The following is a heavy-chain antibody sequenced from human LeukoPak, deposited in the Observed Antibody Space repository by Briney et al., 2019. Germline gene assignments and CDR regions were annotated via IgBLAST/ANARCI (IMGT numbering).Heavy chain of an antibody. V-gene: IGHV3-7*01. CDR1: GFTFSSYW. J-gene: IGHJ6*02. CDR3: ARVALSGNYYYYYGMDV. Sequence: WGSLRLSCAASGFTFSSYWMSWVRQAPGKGLEWVANIKQDGSEKYYVDSVKGRFTISRDNAKNSLYLQMNSLRAEDTAVHYCARVALSGNYYYYYGMDVWGQGTTVTVSS. CDR2: IKQDGSEK. D-gene: IGHD3-3*01.